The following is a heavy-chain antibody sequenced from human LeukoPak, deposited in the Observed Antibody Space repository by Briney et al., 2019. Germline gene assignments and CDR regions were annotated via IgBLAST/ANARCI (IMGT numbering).Heavy chain of an antibody. J-gene: IGHJ4*02. CDR2: ISGSGGST. Sequence: GSLRLSCAASGFTFSSYAMRWVRQAPGKGLEWVSAISGSGGSTYYADSVKGRFTISRDNSKNTLYLQMNSLRAEDTAVYYCARDLYCSSTYWGQGTLVTVSS. CDR1: GFTFSSYA. D-gene: IGHD2-2*01. V-gene: IGHV3-23*01. CDR3: ARDLYCSSTY.